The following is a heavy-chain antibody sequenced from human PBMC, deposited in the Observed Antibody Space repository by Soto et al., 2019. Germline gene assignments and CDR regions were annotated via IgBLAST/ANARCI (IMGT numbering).Heavy chain of an antibody. CDR1: GFTFSSSA. D-gene: IGHD6-6*01. Sequence: VQLLESGGGLVQPGESLRLSCAASGFTFSSSAMSWVRQAPGKGLQWVSVISGSDDSTYYADSVKGRFTISRDNSKNTLYLQMNSLRAEDTAVYYCAKRSSSSTFDYWGQGTLVTVSS. CDR2: ISGSDDST. V-gene: IGHV3-23*01. J-gene: IGHJ4*02. CDR3: AKRSSSSTFDY.